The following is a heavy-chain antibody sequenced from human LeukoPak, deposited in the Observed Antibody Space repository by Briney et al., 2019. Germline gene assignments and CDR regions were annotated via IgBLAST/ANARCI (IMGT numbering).Heavy chain of an antibody. J-gene: IGHJ6*02. V-gene: IGHV3-15*01. CDR1: GFTFSNAW. D-gene: IGHD6-13*01. CDR2: IKSKTDGGTT. Sequence: PGGSLRLSCAASGFTFSNAWMSWVRQAPGKGLEWVGRIKSKTDGGTTDYAAPVKGRFTISRDDSKNTLYLQMNSLKTEDTAVYYCTTPPVAAARHWYYYGMDVWGQGTTVTVSS. CDR3: TTPPVAAARHWYYYGMDV.